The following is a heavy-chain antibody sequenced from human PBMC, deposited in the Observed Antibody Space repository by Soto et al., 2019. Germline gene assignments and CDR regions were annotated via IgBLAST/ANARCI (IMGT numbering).Heavy chain of an antibody. CDR2: VHYSGNT. CDR3: ARQDRVVAEGRWFDP. J-gene: IGHJ5*02. D-gene: IGHD2-15*01. CDR1: GYSISSGYH. V-gene: IGHV4-38-2*02. Sequence: ASETLSLTCTVSGYSISSGYHWAWIRQPPGKGLEWLGSVHYSGNTYYNPSLKSRLTISVDKSKNQSSLNLSSVTAADTAVYYCARQDRVVAEGRWFDPWGQGTLVTVSS.